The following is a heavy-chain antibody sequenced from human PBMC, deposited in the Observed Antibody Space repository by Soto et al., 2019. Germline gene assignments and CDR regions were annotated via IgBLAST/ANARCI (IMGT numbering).Heavy chain of an antibody. V-gene: IGHV4-59*01. CDR1: GVSITNYY. J-gene: IGHJ4*02. CDR3: ARDTAMEYYFEY. Sequence: SETLSLTCTVSGVSITNYYWSWIRQPPGKGLEWIGYIYYAGSTNYNPSLRSRVSISVDTSQNQVCLRLNSVTAADTAVYYCARDTAMEYYFEYWGQGTLVTVSS. D-gene: IGHD5-18*01. CDR2: IYYAGST.